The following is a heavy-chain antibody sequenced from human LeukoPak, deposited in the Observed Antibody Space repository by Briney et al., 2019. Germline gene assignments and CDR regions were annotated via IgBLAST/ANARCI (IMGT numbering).Heavy chain of an antibody. Sequence: GGSLRLSCTASGFTFRSYSMNWVRQAPGKGLEWVSYISSSSSTIYYADSVRGRFTISRDNAKNSLYLQMNSLSAEDTAFYYCARDALQLTGNYVTRWWFNPWGQGTLVTVSS. V-gene: IGHV3-48*01. CDR2: ISSSSSTI. CDR1: GFTFRSYS. D-gene: IGHD3-9*01. CDR3: ARDALQLTGNYVTRWWFNP. J-gene: IGHJ5*02.